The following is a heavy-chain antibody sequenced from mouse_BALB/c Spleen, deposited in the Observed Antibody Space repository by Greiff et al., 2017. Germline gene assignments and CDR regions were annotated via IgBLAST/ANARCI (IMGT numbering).Heavy chain of an antibody. CDR2: IWGDGST. V-gene: IGHV2-6-7*01. CDR1: GFSLTGYG. J-gene: IGHJ4*01. D-gene: IGHD1-1*02. CDR3: DRGGAYGGGGGARDY. Sequence: VKLQESGPGLVAPSQSLSITCTVSGFSLTGYGVHWVRQPPGKGLEWLGMIWGDGSTAYNSALKSRLGISKDNSKSQVFLKKNSRQKEDQARYYCDRGGAYGGGGGARDYWGQGTSVTVSA.